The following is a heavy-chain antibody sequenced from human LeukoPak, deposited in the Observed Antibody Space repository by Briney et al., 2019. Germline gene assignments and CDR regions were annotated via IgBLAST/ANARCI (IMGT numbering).Heavy chain of an antibody. D-gene: IGHD3-22*01. CDR1: GFTFRSYC. J-gene: IGHJ4*02. CDR3: ARARYYYDSSGYFADY. Sequence: PGGSLRLSCAASGFTFRSYCMSWVRQAPGKGLEWGSYISSSSSTIYYADSVKGRFTISRDNAKNSLYLQMNSLRDEDTAVYYCARARYYYDSSGYFADYWGQGTLVTVSS. CDR2: ISSSSSTI. V-gene: IGHV3-48*02.